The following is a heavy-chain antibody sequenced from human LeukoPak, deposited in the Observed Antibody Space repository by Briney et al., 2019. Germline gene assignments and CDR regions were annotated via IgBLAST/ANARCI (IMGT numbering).Heavy chain of an antibody. D-gene: IGHD3-22*01. CDR2: IKQDGSEK. CDR1: GFTFSSYW. Sequence: GGSLRLSCAASGFTFSSYWMSWIRQAPGKGLEWVANIKQDGSEKYYVDSVKGRFTISRDNAKNSLYLQMNSLRAEDTAVYYCAGESPDREDSSAWFDPWGQGTLVTVSS. V-gene: IGHV3-7*01. CDR3: AGESPDREDSSAWFDP. J-gene: IGHJ5*02.